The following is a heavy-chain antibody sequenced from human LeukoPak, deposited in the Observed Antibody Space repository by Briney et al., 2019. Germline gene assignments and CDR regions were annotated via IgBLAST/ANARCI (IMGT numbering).Heavy chain of an antibody. CDR1: GFTFSIYA. Sequence: QRGASETLSCAPSGFTFSIYAVSWVRQAPGKGRGCLSSICGSGGTTYYADSVKGRFTISRDNSKNTLFLQMNSLRAEDTAVYYCAKAVDGSGSYYRPHNWFDPWGQGTLVTVSS. CDR2: ICGSGGTT. V-gene: IGHV3-23*01. CDR3: AKAVDGSGSYYRPHNWFDP. J-gene: IGHJ5*02. D-gene: IGHD3-10*01.